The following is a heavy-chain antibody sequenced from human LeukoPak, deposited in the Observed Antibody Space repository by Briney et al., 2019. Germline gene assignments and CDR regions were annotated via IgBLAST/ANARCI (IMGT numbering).Heavy chain of an antibody. D-gene: IGHD4-17*01. CDR2: IYYSGST. J-gene: IGHJ3*02. Sequence: PSETLSLTCTVSGGSISSYYWSWIRQPPGKGLEWIEYIYYSGSTNYNPSLKSRVTISVDTSKNQFSLKLSSVTAADTAVYYCARDGATVTTLRGAFDIWGQGTMVTVSS. CDR1: GGSISSYY. CDR3: ARDGATVTTLRGAFDI. V-gene: IGHV4-59*01.